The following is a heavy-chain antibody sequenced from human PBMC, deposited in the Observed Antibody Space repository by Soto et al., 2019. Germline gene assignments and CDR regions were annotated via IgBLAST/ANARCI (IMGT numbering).Heavy chain of an antibody. CDR2: IYYSGST. CDR3: ARQGTNIVATSFDY. J-gene: IGHJ4*02. V-gene: IGHV4-39*01. D-gene: IGHD5-12*01. Sequence: PLENLSLTCTVSGGPISSSSYFWGRVRQPPGKGLEWIGSIYYSGSTYYNPSLKSRVTISVDTSKNQFSLKLSSVTAADTAVYYCARQGTNIVATSFDYWGQGTLVTVSS. CDR1: GGPISSSSYF.